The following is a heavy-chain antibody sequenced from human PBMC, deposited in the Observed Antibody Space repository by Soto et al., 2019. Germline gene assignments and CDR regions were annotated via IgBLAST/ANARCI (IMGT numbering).Heavy chain of an antibody. Sequence: EVQLVESGGGLVQPGGSLRLSCAASGFTFSSHWIHWVRQVPGKGLVWVSRINTDGSYRNYADSVEGRFTISRDNAKNTVYLKMNSLRAEDTALYYCTRGSGGFVDYWGQGTLVTVSS. CDR1: GFTFSSHW. D-gene: IGHD2-15*01. J-gene: IGHJ4*02. CDR3: TRGSGGFVDY. V-gene: IGHV3-74*01. CDR2: INTDGSYR.